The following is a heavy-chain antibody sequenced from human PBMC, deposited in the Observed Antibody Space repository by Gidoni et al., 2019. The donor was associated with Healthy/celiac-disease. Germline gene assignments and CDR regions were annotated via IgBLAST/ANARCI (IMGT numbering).Heavy chain of an antibody. CDR2: IYYSGST. CDR1: GGSISSSSYY. J-gene: IGHJ4*02. D-gene: IGHD3-10*01. Sequence: QLPLQVSVPGLVKPSVTLSRTCTVSGGSISSSSYYWGGIRQPPGKGLEWIGSIYYSGSTYYNPSLKSRVTISVDTSKNQFSLKLSSVTAADTAVYYCAREGSGYWGQGTLVTVSS. CDR3: AREGSGY. V-gene: IGHV4-39*07.